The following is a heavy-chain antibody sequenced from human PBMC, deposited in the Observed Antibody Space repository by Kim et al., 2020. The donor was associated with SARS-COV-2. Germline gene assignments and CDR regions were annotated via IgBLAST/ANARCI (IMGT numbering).Heavy chain of an antibody. V-gene: IGHV5-51*01. CDR1: GYSFTSYW. D-gene: IGHD2-15*01. J-gene: IGHJ6*02. Sequence: GESLKISCKGSGYSFTSYWIGWVRQMPGKGLEWMGIIYPGDSDTRYSPSFQGQVTISADKSISTAYLQWSSLKASDTAMYYCARLRGIYVVAATGGVVDGMDVWGHGTTVTVSS. CDR2: IYPGDSDT. CDR3: ARLRGIYVVAATGGVVDGMDV.